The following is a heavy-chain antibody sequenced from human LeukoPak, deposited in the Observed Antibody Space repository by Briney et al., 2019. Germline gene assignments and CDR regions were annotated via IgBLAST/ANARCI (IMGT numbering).Heavy chain of an antibody. Sequence: GGSLRLSCAASGFTFSSYAMTWVRQAPGKGLEWVSGIGGNGGSTYYADSVKGRFTISRDNSKNTLYLQMNSLRAEDTAVYYCAKDTHSSSSDPRGWFNPWGQGTLVTVSS. V-gene: IGHV3-23*01. J-gene: IGHJ5*02. D-gene: IGHD6-6*01. CDR2: IGGNGGST. CDR1: GFTFSSYA. CDR3: AKDTHSSSSDPRGWFNP.